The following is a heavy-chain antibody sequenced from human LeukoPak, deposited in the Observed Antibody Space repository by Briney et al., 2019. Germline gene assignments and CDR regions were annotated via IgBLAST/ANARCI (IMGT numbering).Heavy chain of an antibody. D-gene: IGHD4-11*01. CDR1: GFTFSSYG. J-gene: IGHJ4*02. V-gene: IGHV3-30*02. CDR3: VREDHSKYEY. Sequence: GGSLRLSCAASGFTFSSYGMHWVRQAPGKWLEWVAFIRYDGSNKYYADSVKGRFTISRDNSKNTLYLQMNSLRAEDTAVYYCVREDHSKYEYWGQGTPVTVSS. CDR2: IRYDGSNK.